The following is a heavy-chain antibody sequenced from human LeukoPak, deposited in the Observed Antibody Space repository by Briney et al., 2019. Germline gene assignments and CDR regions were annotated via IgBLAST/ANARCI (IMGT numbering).Heavy chain of an antibody. V-gene: IGHV4-31*02. Sequence: PFQTLCLSRTVSGGSISSGGYYWSWSRPHPGKGLEWIGYIYCRWSTYYEPSLKSRVTISVHTSKNHFSLKLSSVTAADTAVYYCARVYYGWGSYIFDYWGQGTLVTVSS. CDR1: GGSISSGGYY. J-gene: IGHJ4*02. CDR3: ARVYYGWGSYIFDY. D-gene: IGHD3-10*01. CDR2: IYCRWST.